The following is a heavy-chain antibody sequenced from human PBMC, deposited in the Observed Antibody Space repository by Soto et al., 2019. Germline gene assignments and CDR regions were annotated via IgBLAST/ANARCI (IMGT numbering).Heavy chain of an antibody. CDR3: AKNQERELPRVIDF. Sequence: EVRLLESGGGLVKPGGSLRLSCATSGLTFSNYAMSWVRQAPGGGREWVSSMSGSSSTTYYADSVRGRFTISRDRSKNTLYIQMSSLRAEDTALYYCAKNQERELPRVIDFWGQGTLVTVSS. J-gene: IGHJ4*02. CDR1: GLTFSNYA. D-gene: IGHD1-7*01. CDR2: MSGSSSTT. V-gene: IGHV3-23*01.